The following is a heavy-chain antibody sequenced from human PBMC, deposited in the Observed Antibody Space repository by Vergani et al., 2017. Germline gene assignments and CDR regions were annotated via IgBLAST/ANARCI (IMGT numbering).Heavy chain of an antibody. Sequence: QVQLVESGGGVVQPGRSLRLSCVASGFAFRTYGMHWVRQAPGKGLEWVAIIWYDGSNTYYADSVKGRFTVSRDNSRNTLSLQMNSLTAEDTAIYYCAGRQGTSAYYYGGFDYWGQGILVTVSS. CDR2: IWYDGSNT. V-gene: IGHV3-33*01. CDR1: GFAFRTYG. J-gene: IGHJ4*02. CDR3: AGRQGTSAYYYGGFDY. D-gene: IGHD3-22*01.